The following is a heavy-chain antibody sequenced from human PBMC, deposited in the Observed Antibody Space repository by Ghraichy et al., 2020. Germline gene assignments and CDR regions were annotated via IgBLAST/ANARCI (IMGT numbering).Heavy chain of an antibody. V-gene: IGHV4-59*01. CDR3: ARTVDYYYGMDV. Sequence: SETLSLTCTVSGGSISSYYWSWIRQPPGKGLEWIGYIYYSGSTNYNPSLKSRVTISVDTSKNQFSLKLSSVTAADTAVYYCARTVDYYYGMDVWGQGTTVTVSS. CDR1: GGSISSYY. D-gene: IGHD2-15*01. CDR2: IYYSGST. J-gene: IGHJ6*02.